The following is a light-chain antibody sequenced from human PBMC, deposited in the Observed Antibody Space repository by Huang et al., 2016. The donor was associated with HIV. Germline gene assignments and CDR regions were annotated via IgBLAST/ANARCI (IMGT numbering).Light chain of an antibody. CDR2: GAS. CDR1: PSLGSSS. V-gene: IGKV3-20*01. Sequence: GTLSLSPGERATLSCRASPSLGSSSLAWYQQKAGQAPRLLMYGASSRATGIPDRFRGSGSGTDFTLSISRLEPEDFADYYCQQYGSSPVTFGGGTKVEIK. J-gene: IGKJ4*01. CDR3: QQYGSSPVT.